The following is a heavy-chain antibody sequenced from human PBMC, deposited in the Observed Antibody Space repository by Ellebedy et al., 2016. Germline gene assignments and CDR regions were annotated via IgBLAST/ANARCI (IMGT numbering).Heavy chain of an antibody. CDR1: GFPFSSFA. Sequence: GESLKISCSASGFPFSSFAMHWVRQAPGKGLEWVAVLSFDGINTHYSDSVKGRFTISRDTSKNTLYLHMNGLRADDTAVYYCAKGNSGFIKYYFDYWGQGTPVTVSS. CDR3: AKGNSGFIKYYFDY. D-gene: IGHD5-12*01. V-gene: IGHV3-30*18. CDR2: LSFDGINT. J-gene: IGHJ4*02.